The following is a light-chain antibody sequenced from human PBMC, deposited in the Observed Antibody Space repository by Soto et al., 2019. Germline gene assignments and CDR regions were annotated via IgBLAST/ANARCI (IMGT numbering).Light chain of an antibody. CDR3: QQLGNYPLT. V-gene: IGKV1-9*01. Sequence: LLTQSTSSLSASVGDRVTITCRASQGISSYLAWYQQEPGKAPKLLIYAASTLQTGVPSRFSGRGSGTDFTLTISSLQPDDFATYYWQQLGNYPLTFGQGTRLEIK. CDR1: QGISSY. J-gene: IGKJ5*01. CDR2: AAS.